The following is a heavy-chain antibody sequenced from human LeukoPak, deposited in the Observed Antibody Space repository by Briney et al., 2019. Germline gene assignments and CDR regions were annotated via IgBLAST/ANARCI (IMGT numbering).Heavy chain of an antibody. V-gene: IGHV3-48*04. Sequence: GGSLRLSCAASGFTFSSYSMNWVRQAPGKGLEWVSYISSSSSTIYYADSVKGRFTISRDNAKNSLYLQMNSLRAEDTAVYYCARDRRAPFYYYYYMAVWGKGTTVTVSS. CDR2: ISSSSSTI. CDR3: ARDRRAPFYYYYYMAV. CDR1: GFTFSSYS. J-gene: IGHJ6*03.